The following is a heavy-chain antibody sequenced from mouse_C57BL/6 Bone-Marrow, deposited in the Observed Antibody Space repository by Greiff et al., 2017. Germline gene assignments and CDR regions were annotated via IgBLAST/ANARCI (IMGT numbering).Heavy chain of an antibody. D-gene: IGHD1-1*01. Sequence: EVQGVESGGGLVKPGGSLKLSCAASGFTFSSYAMSWVRQTPEKRLEWVATISDGGSYTYYPDNVKGRFTISRDNAKNNLYLQMSHLKYEDTAMYYCARDQDGSSYWYFDVWGTGTTVTVSS. V-gene: IGHV5-4*01. CDR3: ARDQDGSSYWYFDV. CDR1: GFTFSSYA. CDR2: ISDGGSYT. J-gene: IGHJ1*03.